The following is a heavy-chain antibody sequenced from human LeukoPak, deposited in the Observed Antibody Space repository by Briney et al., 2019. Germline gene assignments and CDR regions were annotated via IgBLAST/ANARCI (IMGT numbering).Heavy chain of an antibody. V-gene: IGHV3-21*01. CDR2: ISSTSSYI. CDR3: ARARGAFGSGSYSDY. J-gene: IGHJ4*02. Sequence: GGSLILSCAASGFTFSSYTMNWVRQAPGKGLEWVSSISSTSSYIYYADSVKGRFTISRDNAKNSLYLQMNSLRAEDTAVYYCARARGAFGSGSYSDYWGQGTLVTVSS. CDR1: GFTFSSYT. D-gene: IGHD3-10*01.